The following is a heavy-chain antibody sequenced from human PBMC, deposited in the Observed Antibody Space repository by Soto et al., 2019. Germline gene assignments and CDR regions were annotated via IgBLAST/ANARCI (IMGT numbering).Heavy chain of an antibody. D-gene: IGHD6-13*01. J-gene: IGHJ4*02. V-gene: IGHV4-59*01. Sequence: PSETLSLTCTVSGGSISSYYWSWIRQPPGKGLEWIGYIYYSGSTNYNPSLKSRVTISVDTSKNQFSLKLSSVTAADTAVYYCARDRFWRHSSSWMGFDYWGQGTLVTVSX. CDR2: IYYSGST. CDR3: ARDRFWRHSSSWMGFDY. CDR1: GGSISSYY.